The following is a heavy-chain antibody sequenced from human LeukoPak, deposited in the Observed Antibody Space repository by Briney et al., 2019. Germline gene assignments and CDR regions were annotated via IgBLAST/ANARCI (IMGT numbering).Heavy chain of an antibody. V-gene: IGHV4-4*07. Sequence: PSETLSLTCTVSGGSISSYYWSWIRQPAGKGLEWIGRIYSSGSTNYNPSLKSRVTMSVDTSKNQFSLKLSSATAADTAVYYCARGQYHLLYWYFDLWGRGTLVTVSS. J-gene: IGHJ2*01. CDR1: GGSISSYY. CDR2: IYSSGST. CDR3: ARGQYHLLYWYFDL. D-gene: IGHD2-2*01.